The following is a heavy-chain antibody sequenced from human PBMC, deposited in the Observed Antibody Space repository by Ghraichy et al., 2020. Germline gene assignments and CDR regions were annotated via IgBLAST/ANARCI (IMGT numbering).Heavy chain of an antibody. CDR2: ISFDGINK. D-gene: IGHD3-3*01. CDR1: GFTFSSYG. V-gene: IGHV3-30*18. J-gene: IGHJ4*02. Sequence: LSLTCAASGFTFSSYGMHWVRQAPGKGLEWVAVISFDGINKYYADSVKGRFTISRDNSKNTLYLQINSLRPEDTAVYYCAKSSRWTYDFWTGYCDYWGQGTLVTVSS. CDR3: AKSSRWTYDFWTGYCDY.